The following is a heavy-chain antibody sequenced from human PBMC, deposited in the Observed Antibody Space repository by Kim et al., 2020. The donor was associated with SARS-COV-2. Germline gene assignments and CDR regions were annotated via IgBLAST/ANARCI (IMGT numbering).Heavy chain of an antibody. CDR1: GYTFTSYA. D-gene: IGHD2-15*01. Sequence: ASVKVSCKASGYTFTSYAMNCVRQDPGQGLEWMGWINTNTGNPTYAQGFTGRFVFSLDTSVSTAYLQIRSLKAEDTAVYYCARAGGPGYCSGGSCYGDYYYYGMDVWGEGTTVTVSS. J-gene: IGHJ6*02. CDR3: ARAGGPGYCSGGSCYGDYYYYGMDV. V-gene: IGHV7-4-1*02. CDR2: INTNTGNP.